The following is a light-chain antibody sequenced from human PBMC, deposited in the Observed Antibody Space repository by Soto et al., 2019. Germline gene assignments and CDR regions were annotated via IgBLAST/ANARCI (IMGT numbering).Light chain of an antibody. J-gene: IGKJ4*01. CDR1: QSVSVN. CDR2: SAS. CDR3: QQRSNWPLLT. V-gene: IGKV3-11*01. Sequence: EVVLTQSPATLSLSPGESATLSCRASQSVSVNFAWYQQKPGQAPRPLIYSASDRAPGIPARFSGRGSGTYFTLTISSLEPEDFAVYYCQQRSNWPLLTFGGGTKVEIK.